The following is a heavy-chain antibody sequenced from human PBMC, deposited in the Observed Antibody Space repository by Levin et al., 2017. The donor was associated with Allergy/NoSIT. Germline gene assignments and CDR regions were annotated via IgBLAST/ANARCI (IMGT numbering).Heavy chain of an antibody. D-gene: IGHD3-10*01. CDR1: GGSISSSSYY. Sequence: SETLSLTCTVSGGSISSSSYYWGWIRQPPGKGLEWIGSIYYSGSTYYNPSLKSRVTISVDTSKNQFSLKLSSVTAADTAVYYCARGGPSLWFGGTVNWFDPWGQGTLVTVSS. CDR2: IYYSGST. V-gene: IGHV4-39*07. J-gene: IGHJ5*02. CDR3: ARGGPSLWFGGTVNWFDP.